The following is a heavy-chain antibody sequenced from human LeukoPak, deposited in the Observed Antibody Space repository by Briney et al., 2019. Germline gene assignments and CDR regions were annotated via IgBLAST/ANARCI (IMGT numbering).Heavy chain of an antibody. CDR1: GGTFSSYA. D-gene: IGHD3-22*01. CDR3: ARAPISDSSGYLFY. J-gene: IGHJ4*02. Sequence: SVKVSCKASGGTFSSYAISWVRQAPGQGLEWMGRIIPIFGTANYAQKFQGRVTITTDESTSTAYMELSRLRSEDTAVYYCARAPISDSSGYLFYWGQGTLVTVSS. V-gene: IGHV1-69*05. CDR2: IIPIFGTA.